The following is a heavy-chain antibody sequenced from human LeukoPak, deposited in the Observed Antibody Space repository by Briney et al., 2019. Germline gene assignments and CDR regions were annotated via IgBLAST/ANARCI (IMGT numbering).Heavy chain of an antibody. D-gene: IGHD6-13*01. CDR3: AKDYSSTWYGTFNYYYGMDV. CDR1: GFTFDDYA. V-gene: IGHV3-9*01. Sequence: GRSLRLSCAASGFTFDDYAMHWVRQAPGKGLEWVSGISWNSGSIGYADSVRGRFTISRDNGKNSLSLQMNSLRPEDTALYYCAKDYSSTWYGTFNYYYGMDVWGQGTAVTVSS. J-gene: IGHJ6*02. CDR2: ISWNSGSI.